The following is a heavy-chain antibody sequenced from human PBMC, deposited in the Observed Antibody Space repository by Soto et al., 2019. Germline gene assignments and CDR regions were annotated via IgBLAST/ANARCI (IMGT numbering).Heavy chain of an antibody. CDR3: AGSEQHLGPYYMVV. J-gene: IGHJ6*03. Sequence: SETLSLTCTVSGGSISSYYLSWIRQPPGKGLEWIGYIYYSGSTNYNPSLKSRVTISVDTSKNQFSLKLSSVTAADFSVYYCAGSEQHLGPYYMVVWGKGTTVT. CDR2: IYYSGST. V-gene: IGHV4-59*08. D-gene: IGHD7-27*01. CDR1: GGSISSYY.